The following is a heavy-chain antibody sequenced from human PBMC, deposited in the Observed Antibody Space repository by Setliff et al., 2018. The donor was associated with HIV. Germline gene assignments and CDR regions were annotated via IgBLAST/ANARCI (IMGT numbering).Heavy chain of an antibody. D-gene: IGHD3-22*01. CDR1: GIPIDRVYS. CDR3: ASPFGASDSGGYEYEAFAI. J-gene: IGHJ3*02. Sequence: SETLSLTCGVSGIPIDRVYSWAWIRQPPGKGLEWIGTISHSGSTHYNSPLQGRISISIDTSKNQFSLTLTSVTAADTAVYYCASPFGASDSGGYEYEAFAIWGQGTMVTVSS. CDR2: ISHSGST. V-gene: IGHV4-38-2*01.